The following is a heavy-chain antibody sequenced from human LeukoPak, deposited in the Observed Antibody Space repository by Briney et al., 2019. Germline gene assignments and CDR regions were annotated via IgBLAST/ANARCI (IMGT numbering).Heavy chain of an antibody. V-gene: IGHV4-38-2*02. CDR1: GYSISSGYY. CDR3: ARDASSSSWYSPFDY. D-gene: IGHD6-13*01. Sequence: PSETLSLTCTVSGYSISSGYYWGWIRQPPGKGLEWIASIFHSGSTYYNPSLKSRVTISVDTSKNQFSLKLSSVTAADTAVYYCARDASSSSWYSPFDYWGQGTLVTVSS. J-gene: IGHJ4*02. CDR2: IFHSGST.